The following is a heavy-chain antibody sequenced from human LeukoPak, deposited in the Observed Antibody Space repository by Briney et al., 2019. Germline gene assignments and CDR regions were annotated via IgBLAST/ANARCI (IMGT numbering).Heavy chain of an antibody. Sequence: XETLSLTCTVSGGSISSYYWSWIRQPAGKGLEWIGRIYTSGSTNYNPSLKSRVTMSVDTSKNQFSLKLSSVTAADTAVYYCAGDYYDSSGSDYWGQGTLVTVSS. J-gene: IGHJ4*02. D-gene: IGHD3-22*01. V-gene: IGHV4-4*07. CDR2: IYTSGST. CDR1: GGSISSYY. CDR3: AGDYYDSSGSDY.